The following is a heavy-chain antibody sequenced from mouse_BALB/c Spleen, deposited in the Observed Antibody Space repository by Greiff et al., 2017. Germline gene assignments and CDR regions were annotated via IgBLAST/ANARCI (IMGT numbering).Heavy chain of an antibody. V-gene: IGHV5-6*01. J-gene: IGHJ4*01. Sequence: EVQLVESGGDLVKPGGSLKLSCAASGFPFSSYGMSWVRQTPDKRLEWVATISSGGSYTYYPDSVKGRFTISRDNAKNTLYLQMSSLKSEDTAMYYCARLDYWGQGTSVTVSS. CDR1: GFPFSSYG. CDR2: ISSGGSYT. CDR3: ARLDY.